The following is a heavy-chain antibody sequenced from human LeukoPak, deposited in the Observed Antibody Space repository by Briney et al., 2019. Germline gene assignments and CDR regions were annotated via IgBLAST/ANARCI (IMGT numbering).Heavy chain of an antibody. CDR1: GFTFSSYW. CDR2: IRQDGSEK. J-gene: IGHJ3*02. V-gene: IGHV3-7*01. Sequence: GGSLRLSCAASGFTFSSYWMSWVRQAPGKGLEWVANIRQDGSEKYYVDSVKGRFTISRDNAKNSLYLQMNSLRAEDTAVYYCARGSRIVVVTPLAFDIWGQGTMVTVSS. CDR3: ARGSRIVVVTPLAFDI. D-gene: IGHD2-21*02.